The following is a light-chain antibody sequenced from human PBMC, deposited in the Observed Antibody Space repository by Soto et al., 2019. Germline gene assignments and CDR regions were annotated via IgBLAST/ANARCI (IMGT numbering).Light chain of an antibody. CDR3: QQSYSVRYT. V-gene: IGKV1-39*01. CDR2: SPS. CDR1: QSISRS. J-gene: IGKJ2*01. Sequence: DIQMTQPPSSLSASVQDRVTITCRASQSISRSLNPYRQNPATAPTLLISSPSTLQIDFPSRISASGSGTDFTLTITRVRPEEFATYACQQSYSVRYTFGQ.